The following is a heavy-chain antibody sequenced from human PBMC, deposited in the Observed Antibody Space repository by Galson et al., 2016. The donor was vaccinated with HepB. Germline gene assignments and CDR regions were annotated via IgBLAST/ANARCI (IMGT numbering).Heavy chain of an antibody. CDR1: GFTFSTYN. Sequence: SLRLSCAASGFTFSTYNMNWVRQTPGKGLEWVSSISGSGNYLYYADSVKGRFTISRDNANNSLYLHLSSRRAEDTGVYYCSRDLRNVERPDLTYYYGMDVWGQGTTVTVSS. CDR3: SRDLRNVERPDLTYYYGMDV. D-gene: IGHD1-1*01. J-gene: IGHJ6*02. CDR2: ISGSGNYL. V-gene: IGHV3-21*01.